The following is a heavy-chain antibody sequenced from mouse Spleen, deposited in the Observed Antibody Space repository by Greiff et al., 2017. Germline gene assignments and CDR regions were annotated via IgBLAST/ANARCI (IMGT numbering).Heavy chain of an antibody. CDR2: IDPSDSET. CDR1: GYTFTSYW. J-gene: IGHJ4*01. CDR3: ARWGGNYESYYAMDY. V-gene: IGHV1-52*01. Sequence: QVQLQQPGAELVRPGSSVKLSCKASGYTFTSYWMHWVKQRPIQGLEWIGNIDPSDSETHYNQKFKDKATLTVDKSSSTAYMQLSSLTSEDSAVYYCARWGGNYESYYAMDYWGQGTSVTVSS. D-gene: IGHD2-1*01.